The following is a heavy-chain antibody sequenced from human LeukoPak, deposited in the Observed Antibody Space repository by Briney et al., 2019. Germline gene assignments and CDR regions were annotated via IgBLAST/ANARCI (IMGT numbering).Heavy chain of an antibody. Sequence: GGSLRLSCAASGFTFSSYWMSWVRQAPGKGQEWVANIKQDGSEKYYVDSVKGRFTISRDNAKNSLYLQMNSLRAEDTAVYYCARDQGTRIVVVPAYDYYYGMDVWGKGTTVTVSS. CDR1: GFTFSSYW. CDR3: ARDQGTRIVVVPAYDYYYGMDV. D-gene: IGHD2-2*01. V-gene: IGHV3-7*03. CDR2: IKQDGSEK. J-gene: IGHJ6*04.